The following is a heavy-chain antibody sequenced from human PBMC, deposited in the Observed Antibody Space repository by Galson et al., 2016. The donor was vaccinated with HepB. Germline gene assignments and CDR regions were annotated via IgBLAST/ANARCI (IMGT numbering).Heavy chain of an antibody. CDR1: GGSITTYY. V-gene: IGHV4-59*01. Sequence: SETLSLTCSISGGSITTYYWSWIRQAPGEGLEWIAWLYYSGTSNYNPSLKSRVTTSVDASKNQFSLKLSSVTAADTAVYYCAGSYDLSERFDPWGQGALVIVSS. CDR3: AGSYDLSERFDP. CDR2: LYYSGTS. J-gene: IGHJ5*02. D-gene: IGHD3-3*01.